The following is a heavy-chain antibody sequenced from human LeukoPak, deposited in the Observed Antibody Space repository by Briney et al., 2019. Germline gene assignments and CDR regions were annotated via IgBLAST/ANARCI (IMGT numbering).Heavy chain of an antibody. D-gene: IGHD3-22*01. CDR2: IKSDGRA. Sequence: GGSLRLSCAAAGFTFSNYWMHWVRQAPGKGLVWVSRIKSDGRANYADSVKGRFTISRDNAKNTVSLQMNSLRAEDTGVYYCARAPSEIGGYYPEYFRHWGQGTLVTVSS. CDR1: GFTFSNYW. CDR3: ARAPSEIGGYYPEYFRH. V-gene: IGHV3-74*01. J-gene: IGHJ1*01.